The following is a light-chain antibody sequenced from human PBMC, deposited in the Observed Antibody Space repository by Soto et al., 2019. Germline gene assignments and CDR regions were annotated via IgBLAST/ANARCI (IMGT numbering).Light chain of an antibody. V-gene: IGKV1-39*01. CDR2: AAS. Sequence: DIQMTQSPSSLSASVGDRVTITCRARQSISRNLNWYQHKPGKAPQRLIDAASSLQNGVPSRFSGDGFGTEFTHSISSLHPEDSGTYYGQQSYSTSAITFGHGTRLEIK. CDR1: QSISRN. CDR3: QQSYSTSAIT. J-gene: IGKJ5*01.